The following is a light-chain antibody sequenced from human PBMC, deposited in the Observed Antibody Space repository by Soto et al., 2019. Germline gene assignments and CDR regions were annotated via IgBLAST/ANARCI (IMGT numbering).Light chain of an antibody. Sequence: NFMLTQPHSVSESPGKTVTISCTRSSGSIASNYVQWYQQRPGSSPTTVIYEDNQRPSGVPDRFSGSIDSSSNSASLTISGLNTEDEADYYCQSFDSDNWVFGGGTKLTVL. CDR2: EDN. J-gene: IGLJ3*02. V-gene: IGLV6-57*01. CDR1: SGSIASNY. CDR3: QSFDSDNWV.